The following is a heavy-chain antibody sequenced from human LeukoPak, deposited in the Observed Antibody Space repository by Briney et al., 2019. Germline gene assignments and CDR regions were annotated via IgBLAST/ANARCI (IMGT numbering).Heavy chain of an antibody. CDR3: ARVPSYGSGSSHFDY. J-gene: IGHJ4*02. D-gene: IGHD3-10*01. CDR2: IYSGGST. V-gene: IGHV3-66*01. Sequence: PGGSLRLSCAASGFTVSSNYMSWVRQAPGKGLEWVSVIYSGGSTYYADSVKGRFTISRDNSKNTLYLQMNSLRAEDTAVYYCARVPSYGSGSSHFDYWGQGTLVTVSS. CDR1: GFTVSSNY.